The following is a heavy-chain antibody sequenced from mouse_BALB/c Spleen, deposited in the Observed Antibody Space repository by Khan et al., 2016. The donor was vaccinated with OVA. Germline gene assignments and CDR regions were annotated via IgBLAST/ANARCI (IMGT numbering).Heavy chain of an antibody. J-gene: IGHJ3*01. CDR3: TRDYWFAY. CDR1: GFTFSNYA. V-gene: IGHV5-6-5*01. Sequence: EVELVESGGGLVKPGGSLKLSCAASGFTFSNYAMSWVRQSPEKRLEWVASISSGDSTYYSDSVKGRFTISRDNARNILYLQMSSLRSEDTAMNCCTRDYWFAYWGQGTLVTVSA. CDR2: ISSGDST.